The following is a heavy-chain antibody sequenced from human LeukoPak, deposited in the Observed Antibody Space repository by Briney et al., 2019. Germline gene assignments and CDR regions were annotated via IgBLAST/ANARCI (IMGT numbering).Heavy chain of an antibody. D-gene: IGHD4-17*01. CDR3: ARGGRTTWHGMDV. J-gene: IGHJ6*02. CDR1: GFTFSSYG. CDR2: IWYDGSNK. V-gene: IGHV3-33*01. Sequence: GGSLRLSCAASGFTFSSYGMHWVRQAPGKGLEWVAVIWYDGSNKNYADSVKGRFTISRDNPKNTLYLQMNSLRAEDTAVYYCARGGRTTWHGMDVWGQGTTVTVSS.